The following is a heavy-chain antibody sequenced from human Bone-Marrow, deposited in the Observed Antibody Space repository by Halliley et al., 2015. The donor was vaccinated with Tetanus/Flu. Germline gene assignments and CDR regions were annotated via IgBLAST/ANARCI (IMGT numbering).Heavy chain of an antibody. Sequence: GLVKPSETLSLTCTVSGGSIDISSYYWAWIRQPPGKGLEWLATMYYDGKTHFNPSLKSRVAISAGASKDQFSLELRSVTATDTAVYYCATNFNYFDGPAYYRRWFGPWGRGTQVTVSS. CDR3: ATNFNYFDGPAYYRRWFGP. CDR2: MYYDGKT. CDR1: GGSIDISSYY. D-gene: IGHD3-9*01. J-gene: IGHJ5*02. V-gene: IGHV4-39*01.